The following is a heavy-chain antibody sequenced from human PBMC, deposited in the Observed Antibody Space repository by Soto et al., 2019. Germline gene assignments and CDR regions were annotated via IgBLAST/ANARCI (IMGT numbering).Heavy chain of an antibody. CDR3: AKDFGSSPPNWFHP. J-gene: IGHJ5*02. D-gene: IGHD2-15*01. Sequence: PGGSLRLSCAASGFTFASHAMNWVRQAPGKGLQWVSTITDSGGRTYYADSVKGRFTISRDNSKKTLSLQMNNLRAEATAIYYYAKDFGSSPPNWFHPGGRETLVTVSS. V-gene: IGHV3-23*01. CDR2: ITDSGGRT. CDR1: GFTFASHA.